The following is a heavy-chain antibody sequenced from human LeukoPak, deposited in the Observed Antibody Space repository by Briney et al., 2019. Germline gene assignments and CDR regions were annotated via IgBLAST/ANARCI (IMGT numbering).Heavy chain of an antibody. CDR3: ARDKVGASLDAFDI. D-gene: IGHD1-26*01. Sequence: GGSLRLSCTVSGFTVSTNSMSWVRQAPGKGLEWVSFIYSDNTHYSDSVKGRFTISRDNSKNTLYLQMNSLRAEDTAVYYCARDKVGASLDAFDIWGQGTMVTVSS. CDR1: GFTVSTNS. J-gene: IGHJ3*02. CDR2: IYSDNT. V-gene: IGHV3-66*01.